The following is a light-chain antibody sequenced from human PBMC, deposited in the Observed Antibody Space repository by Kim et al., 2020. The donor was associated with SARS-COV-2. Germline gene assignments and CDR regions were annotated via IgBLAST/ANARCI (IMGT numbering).Light chain of an antibody. CDR1: SSNIGSNY. CDR2: RNN. CDR3: AAWDDSLSGYV. Sequence: VLTQPPSASGTPGQRVTISCSGSSSNIGSNYVYWYQQLPGTAPKLLIYRNNQRPSGVPDRFSGSKSGTSASLAISGLRSEDEADYYCAAWDDSLSGYVFGTGTKVTVL. J-gene: IGLJ1*01. V-gene: IGLV1-47*01.